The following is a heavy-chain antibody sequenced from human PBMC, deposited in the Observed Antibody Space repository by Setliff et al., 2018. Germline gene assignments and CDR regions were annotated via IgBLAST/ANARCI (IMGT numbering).Heavy chain of an antibody. CDR2: ISSGSLII. CDR3: AREPWQQLVVDY. J-gene: IGHJ4*02. CDR1: GITFSTYS. Sequence: GESLKISCAASGITFSTYSMNWVRQAPGKGPEWVSYISSGSLIIYYADSVKGRFTISRDNVRSSLFLQMNSLRVEDTAVYYCAREPWQQLVVDYWGQGTLVTVSS. D-gene: IGHD6-13*01. V-gene: IGHV3-48*01.